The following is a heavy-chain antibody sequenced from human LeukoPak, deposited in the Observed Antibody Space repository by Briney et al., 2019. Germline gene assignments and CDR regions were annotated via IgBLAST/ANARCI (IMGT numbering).Heavy chain of an antibody. V-gene: IGHV1-2*02. J-gene: IGHJ6*02. CDR1: GYTFTGYY. Sequence: ASVKVSCKASGYTFTGYYMHWVRQAPGQGLEWMGWINPNSGGTNYAQKFQGRVTMTRDTSISTAYMELSRLRSDDTAVYYCARDRSLYSSSWLLYYYYGMDVWGQGTTVTVSS. CDR2: INPNSGGT. CDR3: ARDRSLYSSSWLLYYYYGMDV. D-gene: IGHD6-13*01.